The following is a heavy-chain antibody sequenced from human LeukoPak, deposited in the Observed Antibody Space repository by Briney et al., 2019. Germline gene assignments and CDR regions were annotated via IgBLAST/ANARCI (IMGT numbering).Heavy chain of an antibody. D-gene: IGHD4-23*01. Sequence: SSETLSLTCTVSGGSISSYYWSWIRQPPGKGLEWIGYIYYSGSTNYNPSLKSRATISVDTSKNQFSLKLSSVTAADTAVYYCASTVVGRYFDYWGQGTLVTVSS. V-gene: IGHV4-59*01. CDR1: GGSISSYY. J-gene: IGHJ4*02. CDR2: IYYSGST. CDR3: ASTVVGRYFDY.